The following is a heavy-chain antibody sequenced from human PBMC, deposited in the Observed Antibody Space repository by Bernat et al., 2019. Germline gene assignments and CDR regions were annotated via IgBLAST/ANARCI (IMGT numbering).Heavy chain of an antibody. J-gene: IGHJ4*02. CDR1: GGSFSGYY. V-gene: IGHV4-34*01. Sequence: QVQLQQWGAGLLKPSGTLSLTCAVYGGSFSGYYWSWIRQPPGKGLEWIGEINHSGSTNYNPSLKSRVTISVDTSKNQFSLKLSSVTAADTAVYYCARFPYGDHYEVIDYWGQGTLVTVSS. CDR2: INHSGST. CDR3: ARFPYGDHYEVIDY. D-gene: IGHD4-17*01.